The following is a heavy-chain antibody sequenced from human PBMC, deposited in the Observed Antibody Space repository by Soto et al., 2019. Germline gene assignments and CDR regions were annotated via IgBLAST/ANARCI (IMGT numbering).Heavy chain of an antibody. CDR1: GFTFSSYA. Sequence: EVQLLESGGGLVQPGGSLRLSCAASGFTFSSYAMSWVRQAPGKGLEWVSAISGSGGSTYYADSVKGRFTIARDNSKNTLYLQMNSLRAEDTAVYYCANTIGIAVAYDSWGQGTLVTVSS. J-gene: IGHJ5*01. CDR2: ISGSGGST. CDR3: ANTIGIAVAYDS. V-gene: IGHV3-23*01. D-gene: IGHD6-19*01.